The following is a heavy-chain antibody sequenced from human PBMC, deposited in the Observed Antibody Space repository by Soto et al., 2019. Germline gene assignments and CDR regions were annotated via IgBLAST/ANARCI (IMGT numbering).Heavy chain of an antibody. CDR3: VRVFYTYDIDV. Sequence: QVQVVESGGGVVQPGRSLRLSCAASGFTFSNYGMHWVRQAPGKGLEWVALVWSDGSKKYYADSVKGRFTISRDNSKDTLHLQVNSLSADDTAVDYCVRVFYTYDIDVWGQGTMVTVSS. V-gene: IGHV3-33*01. CDR2: VWSDGSKK. CDR1: GFTFSNYG. J-gene: IGHJ6*02.